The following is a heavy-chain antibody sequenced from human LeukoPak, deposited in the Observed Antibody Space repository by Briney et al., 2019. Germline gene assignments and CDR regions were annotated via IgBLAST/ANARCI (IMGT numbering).Heavy chain of an antibody. CDR3: ANTTRVVPDGRAEYFQH. V-gene: IGHV4-59*03. D-gene: IGHD2-21*01. CDR2: RYVGGRD. J-gene: IGHJ1*01. CDR1: GGSISSYS. Sequence: PSETLSLTCTVSGGSISSYSWSWIRQPPGKGLEWIGCRYVGGRDLYNPSLKSRVTISVDASEKQISLSLRSVTAADTAMYYCANTTRVVPDGRAEYFQHWGQGTLAIVSS.